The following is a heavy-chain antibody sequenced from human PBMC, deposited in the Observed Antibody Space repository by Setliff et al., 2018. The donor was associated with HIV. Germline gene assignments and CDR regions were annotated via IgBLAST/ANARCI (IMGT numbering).Heavy chain of an antibody. J-gene: IGHJ6*04. CDR2: INPSGGST. CDR3: ARDPNYNFWSGYLMDV. V-gene: IGHV1-46*01. Sequence: ASVKVSCKASGYTFTSYYMHWVRQAPGQGLEWMGIINPSGGSTSYAQKFQGRVTMTRDTSTSTVYMELSSLRSGDTAVYYCARDPNYNFWSGYLMDVWGKGTTVTVSS. CDR1: GYTFTSYY. D-gene: IGHD3-3*01.